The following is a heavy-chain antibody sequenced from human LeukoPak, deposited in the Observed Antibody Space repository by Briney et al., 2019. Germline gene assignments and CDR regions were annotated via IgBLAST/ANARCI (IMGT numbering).Heavy chain of an antibody. V-gene: IGHV1-2*02. CDR3: ARTGGYCSSTSCYMIDY. J-gene: IGHJ4*02. D-gene: IGHD2-2*02. CDR2: LNPNSGGT. CDR1: GYAFPSYY. Sequence: SVKFSFKASGYAFPSYYMHWVGQAPGQGRGWMGWLNPNSGGTNYAQKFQGRVTMTRDTSISTAYMELSRLRSDDTAVYYCARTGGYCSSTSCYMIDYWGQGTLVTVSS.